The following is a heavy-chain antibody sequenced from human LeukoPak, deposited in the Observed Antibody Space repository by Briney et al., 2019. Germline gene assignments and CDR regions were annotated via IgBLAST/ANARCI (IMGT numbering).Heavy chain of an antibody. D-gene: IGHD3-22*01. Sequence: GGSLRLSCVASGFTFSSYAVSWVRQAPGKGLEWLSAISGSGDSTYYADSVKGRFTISRDHSKNTLYLQMNSLRAEDTAVYYCARDSYDSSGYYLSSDYWGQGTLVTVSS. V-gene: IGHV3-23*01. CDR2: ISGSGDST. CDR3: ARDSYDSSGYYLSSDY. CDR1: GFTFSSYA. J-gene: IGHJ4*02.